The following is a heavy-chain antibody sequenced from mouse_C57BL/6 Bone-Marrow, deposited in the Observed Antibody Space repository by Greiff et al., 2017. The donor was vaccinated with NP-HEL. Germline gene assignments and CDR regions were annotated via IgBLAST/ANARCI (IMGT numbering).Heavy chain of an antibody. CDR3: ARGDYGTWYFDV. CDR2: ISYDGSN. CDR1: GYSITSGYY. V-gene: IGHV3-6*01. D-gene: IGHD2-1*01. Sequence: EVKLLESGPGLVKPSQSLSLTCSVTGYSITSGYYWNWIRQFPGNKLEWMGYISYDGSNNSNPSLKNRISITRDTSKNQFFLKLNSVTTEDTATYYCARGDYGTWYFDVWGTGTTVTVSS. J-gene: IGHJ1*03.